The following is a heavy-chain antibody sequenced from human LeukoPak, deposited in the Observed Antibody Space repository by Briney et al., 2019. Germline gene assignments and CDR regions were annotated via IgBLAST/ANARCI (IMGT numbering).Heavy chain of an antibody. J-gene: IGHJ3*02. CDR2: IYYSGST. CDR3: AADKRQYYDILTGPDDAFDI. Sequence: SETLSLTCTVSGGSISSSSYYWGWIRQPPGKGLEWIGSIYYSGSTYYNPSLKSRVTISVDTSKNQFSLKLSSVTAADTAVYYCAADKRQYYDILTGPDDAFDIWGQGTMVTVSS. V-gene: IGHV4-39*01. D-gene: IGHD3-9*01. CDR1: GGSISSSSYY.